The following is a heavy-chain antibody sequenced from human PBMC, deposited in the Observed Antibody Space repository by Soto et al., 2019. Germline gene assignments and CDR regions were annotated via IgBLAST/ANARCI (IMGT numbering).Heavy chain of an antibody. CDR1: GFTFTSSA. CDR2: IVVGSGNT. Sequence: SVKVSCKASGFTFTSSAVQWVRQARGQRLEWIGWIVVGSGNTNYAQKFQERVTITRDMSTSTAYMELSSLRSEDTAVYYCAVLSGYYDSKVDHWGQGTLVTVSS. V-gene: IGHV1-58*01. D-gene: IGHD3-22*01. CDR3: AVLSGYYDSKVDH. J-gene: IGHJ4*02.